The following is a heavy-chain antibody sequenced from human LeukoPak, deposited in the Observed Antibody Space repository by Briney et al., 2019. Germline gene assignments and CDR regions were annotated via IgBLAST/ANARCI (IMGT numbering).Heavy chain of an antibody. CDR1: GFTFSSYG. D-gene: IGHD5-18*01. J-gene: IGHJ4*02. Sequence: GGSLIPSCAASGFTFSSYGMHWVRQAPGKGLEWVAVIWYDGSNKYYADSVKGRFTISRDNSKNTLYLQMNSLRAEDTAVYYCARGGLTWIQLRSNMDYWGQGTLVTVSS. CDR3: ARGGLTWIQLRSNMDY. CDR2: IWYDGSNK. V-gene: IGHV3-33*01.